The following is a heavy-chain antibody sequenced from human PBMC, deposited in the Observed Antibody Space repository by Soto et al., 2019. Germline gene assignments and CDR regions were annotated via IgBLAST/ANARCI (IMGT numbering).Heavy chain of an antibody. Sequence: GGSLRLSGAASGLTFSSYGMHWVRQAPGKGLEWVSYISSSSSYTNYADSVKGRFTISRDNAKNSLYLQMNSLRAEDTAVYYCAINEVGSSSGSDYYGMDVWGQGTTVTVSS. J-gene: IGHJ6*02. CDR3: AINEVGSSSGSDYYGMDV. CDR2: ISSSSSYT. V-gene: IGHV3-21*05. D-gene: IGHD6-6*01. CDR1: GLTFSSYG.